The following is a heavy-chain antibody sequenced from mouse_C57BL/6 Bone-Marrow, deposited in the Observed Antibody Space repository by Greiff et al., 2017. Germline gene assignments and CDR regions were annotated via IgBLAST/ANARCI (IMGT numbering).Heavy chain of an antibody. V-gene: IGHV1-18*01. CDR1: GYTFTEYT. CDR3: AREGDYFDY. CDR2: INPNNGGT. Sequence: EVQLQQSGPGLVKPGASVKISCKTSGYTFTEYTMHWVKQSHGKSLEWIGNINPNNGGTNYNQNFKGTATLTVDKSSSTAYMELRSLTSEDSAVYYCAREGDYFDYWGQGTTLTVSS. J-gene: IGHJ2*01.